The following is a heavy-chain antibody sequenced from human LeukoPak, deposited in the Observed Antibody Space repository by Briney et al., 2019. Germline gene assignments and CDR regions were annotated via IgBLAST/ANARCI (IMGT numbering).Heavy chain of an antibody. Sequence: GGSLRLSCAASGFTFDDYAMHWVRQAPGKGLEWVSGISWNSGSIGYADSVKGRFTISRDNAKNSLYLQMNSLRAEDTALYYCAKDSFYDSSGYYPLWGQGTLVTVSS. J-gene: IGHJ4*02. D-gene: IGHD3-22*01. CDR1: GFTFDDYA. CDR3: AKDSFYDSSGYYPL. V-gene: IGHV3-9*01. CDR2: ISWNSGSI.